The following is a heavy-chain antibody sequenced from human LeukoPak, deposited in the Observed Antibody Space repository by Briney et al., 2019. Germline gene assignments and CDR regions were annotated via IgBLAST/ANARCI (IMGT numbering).Heavy chain of an antibody. CDR3: ARAYSSSRYWNWFDP. CDR1: GYSISSGYY. J-gene: IGHJ5*02. D-gene: IGHD6-13*01. Sequence: SETLSLTCTVSGYSISSGYYWGWIRQPPGKGLEWIGNIYPTGSTYYNPSLKSRVTISVDTSKNQFSLKVSSVSAADTAVYYCARAYSSSRYWNWFDPWGQGTLVTVSS. V-gene: IGHV4-38-2*02. CDR2: IYPTGST.